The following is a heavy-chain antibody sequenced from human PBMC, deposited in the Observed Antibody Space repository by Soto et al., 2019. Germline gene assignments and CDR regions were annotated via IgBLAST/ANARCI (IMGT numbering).Heavy chain of an antibody. D-gene: IGHD1-26*01. CDR2: IYHSGNT. J-gene: IGHJ5*02. Sequence: VQLRQSGPGLVKPSGTLSLTCAVSGGSISSSNWWTWVRQAPGKGLEWIGGIYHSGNTYYNPSLTGRVTITVDKSNNQFSLKLNSVTAADTAVYYCATLPPRVVASLLPIPTWGQGTLVTVSS. CDR3: ATLPPRVVASLLPIPT. CDR1: GGSISSSNW. V-gene: IGHV4-4*02.